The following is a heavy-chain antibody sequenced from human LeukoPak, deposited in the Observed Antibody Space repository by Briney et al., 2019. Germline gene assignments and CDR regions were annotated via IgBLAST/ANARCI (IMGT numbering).Heavy chain of an antibody. CDR3: ARGMKGSSSWLDY. V-gene: IGHV1-2*02. J-gene: IGHJ4*02. CDR1: EYTFTGYY. Sequence: ASVKVSCKASEYTFTGYYMHWVRQAPGQGLEWMGWINPNSGGTNYAQKFQGRVTMTRDTSISTAYMELSRLRSDDTAVYYCARGMKGSSSWLDYWGQGTLVTVSS. CDR2: INPNSGGT. D-gene: IGHD6-13*01.